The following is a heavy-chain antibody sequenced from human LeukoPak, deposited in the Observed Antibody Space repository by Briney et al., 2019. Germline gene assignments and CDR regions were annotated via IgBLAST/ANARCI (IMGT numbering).Heavy chain of an antibody. CDR3: ARHDPGWFDT. D-gene: IGHD7-27*01. CDR2: IHYSGST. J-gene: IGHJ5*02. Sequence: PSETLSLTCTVSGGSISSSYWSWIRQPPGKGLVWIGYIHYSGSTNYNPSLKSRATISVDTSKAHFSLKLSSATAADTAVYYCARHDPGWFDTWGQGTLVTVSS. CDR1: GGSISSSY. V-gene: IGHV4-59*08.